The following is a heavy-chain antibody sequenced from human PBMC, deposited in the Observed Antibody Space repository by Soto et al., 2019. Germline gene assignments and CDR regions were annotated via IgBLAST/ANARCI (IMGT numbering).Heavy chain of an antibody. CDR1: GYTFTSYA. CDR3: ARVKFKQWPLENLDY. J-gene: IGHJ4*02. V-gene: IGHV1-3*01. Sequence: GASVKVSCKASGYTFTSYAMHWVRQAPGQRLEWMGWINAGNGNTKYSQKFQGRVTITRDTSASTAYMELSSLRSEDTAVYYCARVKFKQWPLENLDYWGQGTLVTVSS. CDR2: INAGNGNT. D-gene: IGHD6-19*01.